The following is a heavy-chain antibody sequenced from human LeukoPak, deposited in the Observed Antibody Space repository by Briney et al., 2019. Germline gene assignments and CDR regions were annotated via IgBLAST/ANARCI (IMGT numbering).Heavy chain of an antibody. J-gene: IGHJ3*02. CDR1: GGSISSYY. CDR3: ARVAHYDSSGSRPLDAFDI. CDR2: IYYSGST. D-gene: IGHD3-22*01. V-gene: IGHV4-59*12. Sequence: SETLSLTCTVSGGSISSYYWSWIRQPPGKGLEWIGYIYYSGSTNYNPSLKSRVTISVDTSKNQFSLKLSSVTAADTAVYYCARVAHYDSSGSRPLDAFDIWGQGTMVTVSS.